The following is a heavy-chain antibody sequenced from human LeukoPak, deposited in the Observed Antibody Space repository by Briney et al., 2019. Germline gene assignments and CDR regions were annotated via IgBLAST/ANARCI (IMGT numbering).Heavy chain of an antibody. Sequence: ASVKVSCKASGYTFTDYYMHWVRQAPGQGLECMGWINPNSGGTDYAQKFQGRVTMTRDTSISTGYMELSRLRSDDTAVYYCARTLSPLLLWSFDIWGQGTMVTVSS. V-gene: IGHV1-2*02. CDR1: GYTFTDYY. D-gene: IGHD3-10*01. CDR2: INPNSGGT. CDR3: ARTLSPLLLWSFDI. J-gene: IGHJ3*02.